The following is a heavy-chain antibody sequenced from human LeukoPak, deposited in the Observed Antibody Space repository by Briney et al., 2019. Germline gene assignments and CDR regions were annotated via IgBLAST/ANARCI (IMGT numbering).Heavy chain of an antibody. CDR2: ISYDGSNK. V-gene: IGHV3-30*18. Sequence: GGSLRLSCAASGFTFSSYGMHWVRQAPGKGLEWVAVISYDGSNKYYADSVKGRFTISRVNSKNTLYLQMNSLRAEDTAVYYCAKDLPPYYGMDVWGKGTTVTVSS. CDR3: AKDLPPYYGMDV. J-gene: IGHJ6*04. CDR1: GFTFSSYG.